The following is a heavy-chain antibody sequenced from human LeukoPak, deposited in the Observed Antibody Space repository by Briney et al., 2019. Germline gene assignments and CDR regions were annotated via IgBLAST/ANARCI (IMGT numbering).Heavy chain of an antibody. V-gene: IGHV4-39*01. D-gene: IGHD2-2*01. Sequence: SETLSLTCTVSGGSISTTDHYWGWIRQPPGKGLELIGTIYYSGSTYYNPSLKSRVTISVDRSKNQFSLQLSSVSAADTAVYYCASYCSSTSCPHRRAFDIWGQGTMVTVSS. CDR1: GGSISTTDHY. CDR3: ASYCSSTSCPHRRAFDI. J-gene: IGHJ3*02. CDR2: IYYSGST.